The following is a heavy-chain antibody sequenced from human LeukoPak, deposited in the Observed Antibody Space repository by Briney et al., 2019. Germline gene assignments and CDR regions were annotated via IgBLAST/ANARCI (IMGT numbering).Heavy chain of an antibody. CDR1: GYTFTSYY. Sequence: ASVKVSCKASGYTFTSYYMHWVRQAPGQGLEWMGIINPSGGSTSYAQKFQGRVTMTTDTSTSTAYMELRSLRSDDTAVYYCAREWAAGCLDYWGQGTLVTVSS. CDR2: INPSGGST. CDR3: AREWAAGCLDY. V-gene: IGHV1-46*01. J-gene: IGHJ4*02. D-gene: IGHD6-13*01.